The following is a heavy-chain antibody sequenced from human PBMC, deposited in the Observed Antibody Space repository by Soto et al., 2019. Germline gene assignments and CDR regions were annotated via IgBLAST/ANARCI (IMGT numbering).Heavy chain of an antibody. V-gene: IGHV1-3*01. CDR2: INAGNGNT. CDR1: GYTFTSYA. J-gene: IGHJ3*02. Sequence: QVQLVQSGAEVKKPGASVKVSCKASGYTFTSYAMHWVRQAPGQRLEWMGGINAGNGNTKYSQKFQGRVTITRDKSASTAYMELSSLRSEDTAVYYCARVLLGPYNSAFDIWGQGTMVTVSS. D-gene: IGHD1-1*01. CDR3: ARVLLGPYNSAFDI.